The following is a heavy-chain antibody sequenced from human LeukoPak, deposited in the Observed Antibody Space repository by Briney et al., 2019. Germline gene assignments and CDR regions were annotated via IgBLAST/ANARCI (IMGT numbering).Heavy chain of an antibody. Sequence: GGTLRLSCAASGFTFSSYGMSWVRQAPGKGLEWVSAISGSGGSTYYADSVKGRFTISRDNSKNTLYLQMNSLRAEDTAVYYCARAHNWKYGSFDFWGQGTLVTVSS. V-gene: IGHV3-23*01. J-gene: IGHJ4*02. CDR1: GFTFSSYG. CDR2: ISGSGGST. CDR3: ARAHNWKYGSFDF. D-gene: IGHD1-7*01.